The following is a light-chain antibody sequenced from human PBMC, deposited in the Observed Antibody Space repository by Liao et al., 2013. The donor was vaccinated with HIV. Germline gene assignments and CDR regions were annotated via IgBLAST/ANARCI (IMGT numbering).Light chain of an antibody. Sequence: SYELTQPPSVSVSPGQTARITCSGDALPKQYAYWYQQKPGQAPVLVIYYDRVRPSGIPERFSGSNSGNTATLSVSGTQAMDEADYFCQAWDIGTRVVFGGGTTLTVL. CDR2: YDR. CDR3: QAWDIGTRVV. CDR1: ALPKQY. J-gene: IGLJ2*01. V-gene: IGLV3-1*01.